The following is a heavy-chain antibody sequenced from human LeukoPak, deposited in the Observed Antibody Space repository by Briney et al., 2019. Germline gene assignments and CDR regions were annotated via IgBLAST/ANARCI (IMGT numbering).Heavy chain of an antibody. CDR1: GGSISSYY. V-gene: IGHV4-59*12. CDR2: IYYSGST. J-gene: IGHJ5*02. D-gene: IGHD6-13*01. Sequence: SETLSLTCTVSGGSISSYYWSWIRQPPGKGLEWIGYIYYSGSTNYNPSLKSRVTISVDTSKNQFSLKLSSVTAADTAVYYCARDSSSWTNWFDPWGQGTLVTVSS. CDR3: ARDSSSWTNWFDP.